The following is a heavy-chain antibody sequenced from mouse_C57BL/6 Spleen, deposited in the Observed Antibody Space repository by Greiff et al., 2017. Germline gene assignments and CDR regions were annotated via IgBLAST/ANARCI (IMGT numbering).Heavy chain of an antibody. CDR3: ARSDYSNYDWYFDV. V-gene: IGHV1-72*01. J-gene: IGHJ1*03. D-gene: IGHD2-5*01. Sequence: QVQLQQPGAELVKPGASVKLSCKASGYTFTSYWMHWVKQRPGRGLEWIGRIDPNSGGTKYNEKFKSKATLTVDKTSSTGYMQRSSLTSEEDAVYYCARSDYSNYDWYFDVWGTGTTVTVSS. CDR1: GYTFTSYW. CDR2: IDPNSGGT.